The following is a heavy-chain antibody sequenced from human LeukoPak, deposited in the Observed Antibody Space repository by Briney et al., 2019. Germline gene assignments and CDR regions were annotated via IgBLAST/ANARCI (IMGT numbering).Heavy chain of an antibody. Sequence: GSLRLSCTASGFTFGDYAMSWVRQAPGKGLEWIGEINHSGSTNYNPSLKSRVTISVDTSKNQFSLKLSSVTAADTAVYYCARGKDYVDWGQGTLVTVSS. J-gene: IGHJ4*02. V-gene: IGHV4-34*01. CDR1: GFTFGDYA. CDR3: ARGKDYVD. D-gene: IGHD3-16*01. CDR2: INHSGST.